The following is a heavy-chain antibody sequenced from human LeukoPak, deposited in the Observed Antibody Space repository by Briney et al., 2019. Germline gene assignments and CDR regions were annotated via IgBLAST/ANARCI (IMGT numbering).Heavy chain of an antibody. V-gene: IGHV4-59*01. CDR1: GGTISSYY. CDR2: IYYSGST. CDR3: ARSGYYYDSSGYYPYFDY. J-gene: IGHJ4*02. D-gene: IGHD3-22*01. Sequence: SETLSLTCTVSGGTISSYYWSWIRQPPGKGLEWIGYIYYSGSTNYNPSLKSRVTISVDTSKDQFSLKLSSVTAADTAVYYCARSGYYYDSSGYYPYFDYWGQGTLVTVSS.